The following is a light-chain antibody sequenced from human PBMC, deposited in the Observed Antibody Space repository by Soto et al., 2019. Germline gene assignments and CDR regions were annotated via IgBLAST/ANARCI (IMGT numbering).Light chain of an antibody. Sequence: EIVMTQSAATLSVSPGERATRSCGASLSIRSYLAWYQQKPGQAPRLLMHGASTRAPGVPARISGSGSGTDFTLTISSVQSEDFAVYYCHQYYKWPQTLGQGTKADIK. CDR2: GAS. CDR1: LSIRSY. J-gene: IGKJ1*01. V-gene: IGKV3-15*01. CDR3: HQYYKWPQT.